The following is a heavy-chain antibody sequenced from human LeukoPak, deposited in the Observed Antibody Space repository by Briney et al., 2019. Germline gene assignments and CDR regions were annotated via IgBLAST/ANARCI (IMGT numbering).Heavy chain of an antibody. Sequence: PSETLSLTYTVSGGSISNYYWSWIRQPPGKGLEWIGHIYYSGATKYNPSLKSRITISVDTSKNQFSLMLSSVTAADTAVYYCARFGITVVRGGKYYFDYWGQGTLVTVSS. CDR3: ARFGITVVRGGKYYFDY. J-gene: IGHJ4*02. CDR2: IYYSGAT. D-gene: IGHD3-10*01. CDR1: GGSISNYY. V-gene: IGHV4-59*08.